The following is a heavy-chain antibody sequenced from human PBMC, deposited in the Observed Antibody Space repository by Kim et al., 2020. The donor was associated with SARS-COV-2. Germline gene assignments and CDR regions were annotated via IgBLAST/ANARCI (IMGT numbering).Heavy chain of an antibody. J-gene: IGHJ4*02. CDR2: IYHNGST. V-gene: IGHV4-4*02. CDR3: AGDGATSYGDPSGFDY. CDR1: GGSISSSNW. D-gene: IGHD4-17*01. Sequence: SETLSLTCAVSGGSISSSNWWRWFRQPPGEGLEGIGEIYHNGSTNYNPSLKSRVTISVDKSKNQFSLQLSSVTAADTAVYYCAGDGATSYGDPSGFDYWGQGTLVTVSS.